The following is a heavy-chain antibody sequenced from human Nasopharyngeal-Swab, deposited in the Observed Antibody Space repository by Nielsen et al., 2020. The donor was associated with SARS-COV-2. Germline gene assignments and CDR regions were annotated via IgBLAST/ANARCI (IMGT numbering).Heavy chain of an antibody. CDR1: GYTFTSYY. CDR3: ASSDSSGHYYRAFDI. Sequence: ASVKVSCKASGYTFTSYYMHWVRQAPGQGLEWMGIINPSGGSTSYAQKFQGRVTMTRDTSTSTVYMELSSLRSEDTAVYYCASSDSSGHYYRAFDIWGQGTMVTVSS. D-gene: IGHD3-22*01. J-gene: IGHJ3*02. V-gene: IGHV1-46*01. CDR2: INPSGGST.